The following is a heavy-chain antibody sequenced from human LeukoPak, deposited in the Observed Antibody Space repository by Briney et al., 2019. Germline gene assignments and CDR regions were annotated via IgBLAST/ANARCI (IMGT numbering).Heavy chain of an antibody. Sequence: SQTLSLTCNVSGRSISGGGYHWSWIRQHPGKGLEWIGNIYYSGSTNYNPSLKSRVTISVDTSKNQFSLKLSSVTAADTAVYYCARDHYYGSGSYYKSPYYYYGMDVWGQGTTVTVSS. V-gene: IGHV4-31*03. CDR3: ARDHYYGSGSYYKSPYYYYGMDV. D-gene: IGHD3-10*01. J-gene: IGHJ6*02. CDR1: GRSISGGGYH. CDR2: IYYSGST.